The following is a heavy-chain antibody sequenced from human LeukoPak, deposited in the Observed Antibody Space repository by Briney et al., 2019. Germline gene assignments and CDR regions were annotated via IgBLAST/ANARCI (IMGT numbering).Heavy chain of an antibody. CDR3: ARDGYRVVVVAATLNYYMDV. V-gene: IGHV1-46*01. CDR2: VNPSGGST. D-gene: IGHD2-15*01. Sequence: GASVKVSCKASGYTFTSYYMHWVRQAPGQGLEWMGIVNPSGGSTSYAQKFQGRVTMTRDTSTSTVYMELSSLRSEDTAVYYCARDGYRVVVVAATLNYYMDVWGKGTTVTVSS. J-gene: IGHJ6*03. CDR1: GYTFTSYY.